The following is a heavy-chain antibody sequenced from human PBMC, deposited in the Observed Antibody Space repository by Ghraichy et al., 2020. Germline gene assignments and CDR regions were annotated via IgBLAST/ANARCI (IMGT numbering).Heavy chain of an antibody. Sequence: SMNISCAASGFTFDDYAMHWVRQAPGKGLEWVSGISWNSGSIGYADSVKGRFTISRDNAKNSLYLQMNSLRAEDTALYYCANDTRWLQFDYAFDIWGQGTMVTVSS. D-gene: IGHD5-24*01. CDR3: ANDTRWLQFDYAFDI. CDR2: ISWNSGSI. J-gene: IGHJ3*02. V-gene: IGHV3-9*01. CDR1: GFTFDDYA.